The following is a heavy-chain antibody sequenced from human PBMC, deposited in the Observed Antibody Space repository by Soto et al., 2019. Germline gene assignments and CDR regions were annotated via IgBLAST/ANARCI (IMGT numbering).Heavy chain of an antibody. CDR1: GFTFSSYA. J-gene: IGHJ4*02. CDR3: AKCMGQWLDRQSLGY. D-gene: IGHD6-19*01. Sequence: GGSLRLSCAASGFTFSSYAMSWVRQAPGKGLEWVSAISGSGGSTYYADSVKGRFTISRDNSKNTLYLQMNSLRAEDTAVYYCAKCMGQWLDRQSLGYWGQGTLVTVSS. V-gene: IGHV3-23*01. CDR2: ISGSGGST.